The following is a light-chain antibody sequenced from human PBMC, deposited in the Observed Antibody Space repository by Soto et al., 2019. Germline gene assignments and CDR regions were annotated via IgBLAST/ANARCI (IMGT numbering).Light chain of an antibody. CDR2: AAS. Sequence: DIQITQSPFSLSASVGDRVTITCRASQSINTYLNWYQQRPGKAPKLLIYAASSLESGVPSRFSGSGSGTDFTLTIGSLQPEDFATYYCQPRYSIPYSFDHGTRLAI. V-gene: IGKV1-39*01. CDR3: QPRYSIPYS. CDR1: QSINTY. J-gene: IGKJ5*01.